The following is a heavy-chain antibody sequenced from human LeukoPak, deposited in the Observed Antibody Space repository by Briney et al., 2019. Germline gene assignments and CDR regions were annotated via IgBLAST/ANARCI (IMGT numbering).Heavy chain of an antibody. J-gene: IGHJ4*02. CDR1: GGSISSSNW. CDR3: ARYDVWGTYRAFDY. CDR2: IYHSGST. D-gene: IGHD3-16*02. Sequence: KASETLSLTCAVSGGSISSSNWWSWVRQPPGKGLEWIGEIYHSGSTNYNPSLKSRVTISVDKSKSQFSLKLSSVTAADTAVYYCARYDVWGTYRAFDYWGQGTLVTVSS. V-gene: IGHV4-4*02.